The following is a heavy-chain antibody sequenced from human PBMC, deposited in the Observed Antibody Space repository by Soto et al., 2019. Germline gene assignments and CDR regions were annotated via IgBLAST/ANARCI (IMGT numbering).Heavy chain of an antibody. CDR2: IYQSGVT. CDR1: GDSYSISTYS. D-gene: IGHD6-19*01. J-gene: IGHJ5*02. V-gene: IGHV4-30-2*01. Sequence: LSLTCNMSGDSYSISTYSWSWIRQPPGKALQWIGFIYQSGVTSYNPSLASRVSISLDRSNNQCSLKLKPVTAADTAVYFCAGMPYTSGLRFDPWGPGTLVTVSS. CDR3: AGMPYTSGLRFDP.